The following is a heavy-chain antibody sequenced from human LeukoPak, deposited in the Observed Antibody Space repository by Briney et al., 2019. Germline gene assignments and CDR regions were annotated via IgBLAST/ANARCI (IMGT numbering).Heavy chain of an antibody. CDR2: ISGSGGST. J-gene: IGHJ4*02. CDR3: AKDRPTVYSSSWLHFLDS. CDR1: GFTFNSYG. D-gene: IGHD6-13*01. V-gene: IGHV3-23*01. Sequence: PGGTLRLSCAASGFTFNSYGMIWVRQAPGKGLEWVSGISGSGGSTYVADSVKGRFTVSRDNSKNTLYLQMNSLRADDTAVYYCAKDRPTVYSSSWLHFLDSWGQGTLVTVSS.